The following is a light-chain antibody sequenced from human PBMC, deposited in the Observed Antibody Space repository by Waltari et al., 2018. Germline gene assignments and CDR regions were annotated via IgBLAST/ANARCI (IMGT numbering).Light chain of an antibody. CDR3: AAWDDSLNGHVV. CDR1: SSNIGSNT. CDR2: SNK. J-gene: IGLJ2*01. V-gene: IGLV1-44*01. Sequence: QSVLTQPPSASGTPGQRVTISCPGTSSNIGSNTVNWYQQLPGTAPKLLIYSNKQRPSGVPDRFSGSKSGTSASLAISGLQSEDEADYYCAAWDDSLNGHVVFGGGTKLTVL.